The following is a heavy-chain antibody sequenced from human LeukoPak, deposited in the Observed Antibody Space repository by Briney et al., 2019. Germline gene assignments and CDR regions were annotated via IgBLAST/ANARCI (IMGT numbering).Heavy chain of an antibody. CDR3: VRGRDSSGYRLDY. CDR2: STGDGYNT. V-gene: IGHV3-43*02. D-gene: IGHD3-22*01. J-gene: IGHJ4*02. Sequence: PGGSLRLSCAASGFTFYDVAMHWVRHVPGKGLEWVSLSTGDGYNTYYGDSVKGRFTISRDNSKTSLYLHLKSLRTENSGFYYCVRGRDSSGYRLDYWGQGTQVTVSS. CDR1: GFTFYDVA.